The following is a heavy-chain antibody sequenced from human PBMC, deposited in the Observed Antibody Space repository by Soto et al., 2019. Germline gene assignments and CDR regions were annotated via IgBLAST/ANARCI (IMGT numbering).Heavy chain of an antibody. Sequence: QVQLVQSGAEVKKPGASVKVSCKASGYTFTSYDINWVRQATGQGLEWMGWMNPNSGNTGYAQKFQGRVTMTRNTSISTAYMELSSLRSEDTAVYYCARRQRFFPPTNRWGFDPWGQGTLVTVSS. CDR1: GYTFTSYD. V-gene: IGHV1-8*01. D-gene: IGHD3-3*01. J-gene: IGHJ5*02. CDR2: MNPNSGNT. CDR3: ARRQRFFPPTNRWGFDP.